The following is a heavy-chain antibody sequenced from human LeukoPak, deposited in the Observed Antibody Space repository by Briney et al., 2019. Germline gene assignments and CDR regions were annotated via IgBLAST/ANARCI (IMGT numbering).Heavy chain of an antibody. CDR2: IIPILGIA. CDR1: GGTFSSYA. CDR3: ATERGLWSRAEPFDY. V-gene: IGHV1-69*04. D-gene: IGHD3-3*01. J-gene: IGHJ4*02. Sequence: GASVKVSCKASGGTFSSYAISWVRQAPGQGLKWMGRIIPILGIANYAQKFQGRVTITADKSTSTAYMELSSLRSEDTAVYYCATERGLWSRAEPFDYWGQGTLVTVSS.